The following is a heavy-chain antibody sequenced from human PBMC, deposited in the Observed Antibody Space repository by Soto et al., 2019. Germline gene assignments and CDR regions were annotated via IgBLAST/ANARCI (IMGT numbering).Heavy chain of an antibody. V-gene: IGHV3-30*03. CDR3: ATRPHSSTTTPYLGVFDY. J-gene: IGHJ4*02. CDR1: GFRFSAFG. D-gene: IGHD1-26*01. CDR2: VSNDGRSE. Sequence: QVQLVESGGGAVQPGRSLTLSCAASGFRFSAFGMHWVRQAPGKGLEWVAVVSNDGRSEHYADSVKGRFTISRDNSKNSLSLQMNGLRPDDTALYYCATRPHSSTTTPYLGVFDYWGRGTVVSVSS.